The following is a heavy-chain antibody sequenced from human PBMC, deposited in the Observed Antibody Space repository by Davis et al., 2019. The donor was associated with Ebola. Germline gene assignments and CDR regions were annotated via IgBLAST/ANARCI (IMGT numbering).Heavy chain of an antibody. Sequence: PGGSLRFSCAASGFTFSSYSMNWVRQAPGKGLEWVSSISSSSSYIYYADSVKGRFTISRDNAKNSLYLQMNSLRAEDTAVYYCAKGLGIAAAAATDYWGQGTLVTVSS. D-gene: IGHD6-13*01. V-gene: IGHV3-21*01. CDR1: GFTFSSYS. J-gene: IGHJ4*02. CDR3: AKGLGIAAAAATDY. CDR2: ISSSSSYI.